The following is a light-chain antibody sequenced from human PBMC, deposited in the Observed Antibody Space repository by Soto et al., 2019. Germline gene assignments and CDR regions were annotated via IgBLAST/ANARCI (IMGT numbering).Light chain of an antibody. CDR3: QQYVNWPPTFT. CDR1: QSVSSN. V-gene: IGKV3-15*01. CDR2: SAS. Sequence: EIVMTQSPATLSVSPGERVTLSCRASQSVSSNLAWYQQKPGQAPRLLMYSASTRATGIPGRFSGSGYGTEFTLAISSLQSEDFAVYYCQQYVNWPPTFTFGQGTKLEIK. J-gene: IGKJ2*01.